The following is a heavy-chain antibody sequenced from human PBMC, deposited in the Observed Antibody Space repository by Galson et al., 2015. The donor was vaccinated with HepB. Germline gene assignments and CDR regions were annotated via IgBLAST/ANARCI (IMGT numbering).Heavy chain of an antibody. D-gene: IGHD5-18*01. J-gene: IGHJ3*02. CDR3: ARDADTAMPNDAFDI. CDR1: GYTFTSYG. V-gene: IGHV1-18*01. Sequence: SVKVSCKASGYTFTSYGISWVRQAPGQGLEWMGWISAYNGNTNYAQKLQGRVTMTTDTSTSTAYMELRSLRSDDTAVYYCARDADTAMPNDAFDIWGQGTMVTVSS. CDR2: ISAYNGNT.